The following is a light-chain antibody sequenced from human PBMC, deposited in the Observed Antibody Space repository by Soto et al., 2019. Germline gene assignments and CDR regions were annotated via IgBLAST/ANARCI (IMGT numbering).Light chain of an antibody. V-gene: IGLV2-23*01. CDR3: CSYAVGSTFV. CDR2: EGS. Sequence: QSALTQPASVSGSPGQSITISCTGTSSDVGRYNLVSWYQQHPGKAPKLVIYEGSKRPSGISNRFSGRKSGNTASLTISGLRAEDEADYHCCSYAVGSTFVFGGGTKVTVL. CDR1: SSDVGRYNL. J-gene: IGLJ2*01.